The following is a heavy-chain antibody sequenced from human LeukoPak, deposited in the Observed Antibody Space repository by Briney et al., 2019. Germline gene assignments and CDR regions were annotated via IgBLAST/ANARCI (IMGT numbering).Heavy chain of an antibody. J-gene: IGHJ4*02. CDR1: GFTLSSHW. D-gene: IGHD1-7*01. CDR3: ARWEIRGTAHQLDY. V-gene: IGHV3-7*01. Sequence: GGSLRLSCAASGFTLSSHWMTWVRQAPGKGLEWVANINQDGSAKYYVDSVRGRFTISRDDAKNSMHLQMNSLRAEDTAVYYCARWEIRGTAHQLDYWGQGTLVTVSS. CDR2: INQDGSAK.